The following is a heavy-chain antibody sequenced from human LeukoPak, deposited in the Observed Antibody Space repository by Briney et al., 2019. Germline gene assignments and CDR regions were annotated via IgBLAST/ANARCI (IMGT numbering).Heavy chain of an antibody. V-gene: IGHV3-23*01. CDR2: ISGSGGST. J-gene: IGHJ4*02. CDR1: GFTFSVYS. D-gene: IGHD1-7*01. CDR3: ATRGTGTAAGDY. Sequence: GGSLRLSCAASGFTFSVYSMNWVRQAPGKGLEWISAISGSGGSTYYADSVKGRFTISRDNSKNTLYLQMNSLRAEDTAVYYCATRGTGTAAGDYWGQGTLVTVSS.